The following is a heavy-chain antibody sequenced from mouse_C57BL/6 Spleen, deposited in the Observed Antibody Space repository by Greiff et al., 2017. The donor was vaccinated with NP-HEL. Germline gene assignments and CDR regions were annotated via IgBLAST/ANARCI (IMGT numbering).Heavy chain of an antibody. CDR2: ISYSGST. Sequence: VQLKDSGPGLVKPSQSLSLTCTVTGYSITSGYGSNWIRQFPGNKLEWMGYISYSGSTNYNPSLKSRISITRDTSKNQFFLQLNSVTTEDTATYYCARTARIKYWGQGTTLTVSS. CDR1: GYSITSGYG. CDR3: ARTARIKY. D-gene: IGHD1-2*01. J-gene: IGHJ2*01. V-gene: IGHV3-2*02.